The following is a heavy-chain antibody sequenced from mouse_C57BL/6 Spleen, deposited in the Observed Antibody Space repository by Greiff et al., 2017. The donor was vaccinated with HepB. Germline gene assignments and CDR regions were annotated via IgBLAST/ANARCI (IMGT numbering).Heavy chain of an antibody. CDR2: ISNGGGST. CDR3: TRHWDSMDY. D-gene: IGHD4-1*01. CDR1: GFTFSDYY. V-gene: IGHV5-12*01. Sequence: DVHLVESGGGLVQPGGSLKLSCAASGFTFSDYYMYWVRQTPEKRLEWVAYISNGGGSTYYPDTVKGRFTISRDNAKNTLYLQMSRLKSEDTAMYYGTRHWDSMDYWGQRTSVTVSS. J-gene: IGHJ4*01.